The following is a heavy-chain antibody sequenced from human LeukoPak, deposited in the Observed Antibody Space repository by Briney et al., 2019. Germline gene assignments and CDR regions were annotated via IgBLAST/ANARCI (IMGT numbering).Heavy chain of an antibody. CDR3: ARSSSGWPSDYYFDY. CDR1: GGSISSSSYH. J-gene: IGHJ4*02. CDR2: IYYSGST. V-gene: IGHV4-39*01. Sequence: SETLSLTCTVSGGSISSSSYHWGWLRQPPGTGLEWIGSIYYSGSTYYNPSLKSRVTISVDTSKNQFSLKLSSVTAADTAVYYCARSSSGWPSDYYFDYWGQGTLVTVSS. D-gene: IGHD6-19*01.